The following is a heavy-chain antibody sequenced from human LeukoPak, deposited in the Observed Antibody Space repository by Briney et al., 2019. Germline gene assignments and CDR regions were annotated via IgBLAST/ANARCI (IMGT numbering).Heavy chain of an antibody. CDR1: GVIFSGYS. CDR2: ISASDTYI. Sequence: PGGSLRLSCAASGVIFSGYSMNWVRQAPGKGLEWVSSISASDTYINYADSLKGRFTISRDNAKNSLYLQMNSLRAEDTAVYYCAREPSGGYCSSSSCSRYFQHWGQGTLVTVSS. D-gene: IGHD2-2*01. CDR3: AREPSGGYCSSSSCSRYFQH. V-gene: IGHV3-21*01. J-gene: IGHJ1*01.